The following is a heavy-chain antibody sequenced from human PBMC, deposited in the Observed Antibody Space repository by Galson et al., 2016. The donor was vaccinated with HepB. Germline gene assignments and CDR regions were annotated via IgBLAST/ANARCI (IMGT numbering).Heavy chain of an antibody. CDR3: ATDSGSSSFYWYGMDV. D-gene: IGHD1-26*01. Sequence: SVKVSCKVSGYTLTELSMHWVRQAPGKGLEWMGGFDAEDGERIYAQKFQGRVTMTEDTSTDTAYMELSSLSSEDTAVYYCATDSGSSSFYWYGMDVWGQGTTVTVSS. CDR2: FDAEDGER. V-gene: IGHV1-24*01. J-gene: IGHJ6*02. CDR1: GYTLTELS.